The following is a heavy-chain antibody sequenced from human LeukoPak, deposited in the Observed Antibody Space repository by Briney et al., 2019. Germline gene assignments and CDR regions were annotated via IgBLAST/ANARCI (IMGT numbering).Heavy chain of an antibody. CDR2: MNHSGST. J-gene: IGHJ5*02. D-gene: IGHD2-15*01. CDR3: ARDRWRYCNGGSCYGFDP. CDR1: GGSFSGYY. Sequence: PSETLSLTCAVYGGSFSGYYWSWIRQPPGKGLEWIGDMNHSGSTNYNPSLKSRVTISVDTSKNQFSLKLSSVTAADTAVYYCARDRWRYCNGGSCYGFDPWGQGTLVTVSS. V-gene: IGHV4-34*01.